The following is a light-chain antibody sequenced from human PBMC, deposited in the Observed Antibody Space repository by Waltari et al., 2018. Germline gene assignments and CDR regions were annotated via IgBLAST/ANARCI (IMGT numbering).Light chain of an antibody. CDR2: GSS. CDR1: QSVNTN. J-gene: IGKJ2*01. CDR3: QQYNNWPPYT. Sequence: ETVMTQSPATLSVSPGERATLSCRSTQSVNTNLAWYQQKPGQAPRLLIYGSSTRATGTPTRFSGSGSGTEFTLTISSLQSEDFAVYYCQQYNNWPPYTFGQGTQLEI. V-gene: IGKV3-15*01.